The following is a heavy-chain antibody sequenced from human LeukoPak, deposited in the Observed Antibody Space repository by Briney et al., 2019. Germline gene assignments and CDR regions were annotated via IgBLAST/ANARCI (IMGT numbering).Heavy chain of an antibody. D-gene: IGHD6-13*01. Sequence: PGGSLRLSCAASGFTFSSYAMRWVRQAPGKGLEYVSAISSNGGSTYYANSVKGRFTISRDNSKNTLYLQMGSLRAEDMAVYYCARDRYSSSWYGYYYYYYMDVWGKGTTVTVSS. CDR2: ISSNGGST. CDR1: GFTFSSYA. V-gene: IGHV3-64*01. CDR3: ARDRYSSSWYGYYYYYYMDV. J-gene: IGHJ6*03.